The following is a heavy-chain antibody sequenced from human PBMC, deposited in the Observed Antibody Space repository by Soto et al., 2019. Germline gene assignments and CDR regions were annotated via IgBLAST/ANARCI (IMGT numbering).Heavy chain of an antibody. D-gene: IGHD2-21*02. CDR2: ISHDGSNQ. J-gene: IGHJ6*02. CDR1: GFSFSDFG. CDR3: AKETRSRAVTATRVNGMDV. Sequence: QVQLVESGGGVVKPGRSRRLSCAPFGFSFSDFGMHWVRQAPGKGRGWVAVISHDGSNQYYGDSVKGRFSISRDHSNNRLYLQMNNLKVEDSAIYFCAKETRSRAVTATRVNGMDVWGQGTTVTVSS. V-gene: IGHV3-30*18.